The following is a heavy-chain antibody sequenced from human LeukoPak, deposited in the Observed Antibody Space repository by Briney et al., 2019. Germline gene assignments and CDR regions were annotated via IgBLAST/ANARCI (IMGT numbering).Heavy chain of an antibody. CDR1: GFTVSKYD. D-gene: IGHD3-22*01. Sequence: GGSLRLSCAASGFTVSKYDMHWVRQATGKGLEWVSAIGIVGDTYYRGSVKGRFTMSRENGNNNVYLQMNSLRAEDTAVYYCARDPQWLLRPDYYFDYWGQGTLVTVSS. J-gene: IGHJ4*02. V-gene: IGHV3-13*01. CDR2: IGIVGDT. CDR3: ARDPQWLLRPDYYFDY.